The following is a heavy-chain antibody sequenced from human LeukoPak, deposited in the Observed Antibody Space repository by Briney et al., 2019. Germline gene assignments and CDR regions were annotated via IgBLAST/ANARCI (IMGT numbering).Heavy chain of an antibody. CDR1: GFTFSSYA. J-gene: IGHJ3*02. CDR3: AREAHMIVAPHAFDI. CDR2: ISSSSSYT. D-gene: IGHD3-22*01. Sequence: GGSLRLSCAASGFTFSSYAMSWVRQAPGKGLEWASYISSSSSYTNYADSVKGRFTISRDNAKNSLYLQMNSLRAEDTAVYYCAREAHMIVAPHAFDIWGQGTMVTVSS. V-gene: IGHV3-11*05.